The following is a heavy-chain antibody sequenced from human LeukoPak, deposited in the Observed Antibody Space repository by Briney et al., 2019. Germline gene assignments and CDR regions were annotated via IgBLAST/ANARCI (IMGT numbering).Heavy chain of an antibody. D-gene: IGHD5-18*01. J-gene: IGHJ4*02. Sequence: SETLSLTCVVSGVFISSYYWSWIRQPAGKGLEWIGRIYISGSTDYNPSLKSRVTMSLDTSKNRLSLKLSSVTVADTAVYYCARDDVDTPTFDYWGQGTLVTVSS. V-gene: IGHV4-59*10. CDR2: IYISGST. CDR1: GVFISSYY. CDR3: ARDDVDTPTFDY.